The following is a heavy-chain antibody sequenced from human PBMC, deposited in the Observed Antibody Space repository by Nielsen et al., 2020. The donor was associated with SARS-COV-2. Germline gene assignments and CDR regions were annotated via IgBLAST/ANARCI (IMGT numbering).Heavy chain of an antibody. Sequence: ESLKISCAASGFTFDDYAMHWIRQPPGKGLEWIGYIYYSGSTNYNPSLKSRVTISVDTSKNQFSLKLSSVTAADTAVYYCARHASYYDFWSGYYGPHYYGMDVWGQGTTVTVSS. CDR1: GFTFDDYA. V-gene: IGHV4-59*08. CDR2: IYYSGST. CDR3: ARHASYYDFWSGYYGPHYYGMDV. J-gene: IGHJ6*02. D-gene: IGHD3-3*01.